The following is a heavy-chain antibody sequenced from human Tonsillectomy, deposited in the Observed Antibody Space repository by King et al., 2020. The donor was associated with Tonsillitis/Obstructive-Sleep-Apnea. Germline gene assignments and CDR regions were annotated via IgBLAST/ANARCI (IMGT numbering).Heavy chain of an antibody. V-gene: IGHV3-33*01. CDR3: ARSGNDVDAFDI. CDR2: IWYDGSEK. J-gene: IGHJ3*02. Sequence: HVQLVESGGGVVQPGRSLRLSCAASGFTFRSHGMHWVRQAPGKGLEWVAVIWYDGSEKYYADSVKGRFTSSRDNSKNTLYLQMNSLRAEDTAVYYCARSGNDVDAFDIWGQGTLVTVSS. CDR1: GFTFRSHG. D-gene: IGHD1-1*01.